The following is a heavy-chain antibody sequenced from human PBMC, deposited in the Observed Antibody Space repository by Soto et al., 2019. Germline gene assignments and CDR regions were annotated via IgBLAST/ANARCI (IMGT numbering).Heavy chain of an antibody. Sequence: EVQLVESGGGLVQPGGSLRLSCAASGFTFSEHYMDWVRQAPGKGLDWVGRIRNKTNSYTTEYAASVKGRFTISRDDSKNSLYLQMNSLKTEDTAVYYCTRGGYCSSTSCHSDYYGMDVWGQGTTVTVSS. CDR3: TRGGYCSSTSCHSDYYGMDV. D-gene: IGHD2-2*01. V-gene: IGHV3-72*01. CDR1: GFTFSEHY. CDR2: IRNKTNSYTT. J-gene: IGHJ6*02.